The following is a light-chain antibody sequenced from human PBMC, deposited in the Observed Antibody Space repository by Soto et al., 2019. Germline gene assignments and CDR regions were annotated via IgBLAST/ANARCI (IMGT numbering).Light chain of an antibody. V-gene: IGKV3D-15*01. CDR1: QSVSTR. Sequence: EIVMTQSPATLSVSPGERATLSCRAGQSVSTRLAWYQQKPGQAPRLLIYGASTRATGIPARFSGSGSGTEFTLTISSLQSEDFAVYHCQQYNNWPPEYTFGQGTKLEIK. J-gene: IGKJ2*01. CDR2: GAS. CDR3: QQYNNWPPEYT.